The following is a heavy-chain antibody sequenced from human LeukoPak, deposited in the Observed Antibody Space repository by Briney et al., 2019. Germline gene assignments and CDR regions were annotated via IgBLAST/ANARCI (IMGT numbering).Heavy chain of an antibody. D-gene: IGHD3-9*01. Sequence: GESLKISCKGSGCSFTSYWIGWVRQMPGKGLEWMGIIYPGDPDTRYSPSFQGQVTISADKSISTAYLQWSSLKASDTAMYYCARHPPGFDWLLPFDYWGQGTLVTVSS. CDR1: GCSFTSYW. CDR3: ARHPPGFDWLLPFDY. J-gene: IGHJ4*02. CDR2: IYPGDPDT. V-gene: IGHV5-51*01.